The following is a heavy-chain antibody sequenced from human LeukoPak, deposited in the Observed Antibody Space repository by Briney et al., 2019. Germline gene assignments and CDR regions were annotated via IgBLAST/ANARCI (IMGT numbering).Heavy chain of an antibody. CDR1: GFTFSSYV. Sequence: GSLRLSCAASGFTFSSYVMHWVRQAPGKGLEWVAIISYDGSNEYYADSVKGRFTISRDNSKNTLYLQMNSLRAADTAVYYCARVVVGGTVTTQQYYYYYMDVWGKGTTVTVSS. V-gene: IGHV3-30*04. CDR3: ARVVVGGTVTTQQYYYYYMDV. J-gene: IGHJ6*03. D-gene: IGHD4-17*01. CDR2: ISYDGSNE.